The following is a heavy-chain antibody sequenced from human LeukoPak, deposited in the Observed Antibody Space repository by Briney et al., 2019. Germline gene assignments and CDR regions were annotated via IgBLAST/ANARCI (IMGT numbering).Heavy chain of an antibody. V-gene: IGHV3-23*01. D-gene: IGHD4-17*01. Sequence: GGSLRLSCAASGLTFNNYGMSWVRQAPGKGLEWVSTISGSGGDTYYADSLKGRFTISRDNSKNTLYLQMNSLRAEDTAVYYCVRTSKYGDSGYWGQGTLVTVSS. CDR3: VRTSKYGDSGY. CDR1: GLTFNNYG. CDR2: ISGSGGDT. J-gene: IGHJ4*02.